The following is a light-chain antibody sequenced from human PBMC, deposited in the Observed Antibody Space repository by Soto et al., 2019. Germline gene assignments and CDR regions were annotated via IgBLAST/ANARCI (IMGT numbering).Light chain of an antibody. CDR2: DAS. V-gene: IGKV1-5*01. Sequence: DIQMTQSPSTLSASVGDRVTITCRASQSISSWLAWYQQQPGKAPMLLIYDASSLESGVPSRFSGSGSGTEFTLTISSLQPDDFATYYCQQYNSYSCTFGQGTRLEIK. J-gene: IGKJ5*01. CDR3: QQYNSYSCT. CDR1: QSISSW.